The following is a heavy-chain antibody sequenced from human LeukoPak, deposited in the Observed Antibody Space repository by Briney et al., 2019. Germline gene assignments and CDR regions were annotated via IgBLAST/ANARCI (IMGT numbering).Heavy chain of an antibody. Sequence: SAALSPTCTVSGGSISSNYWSWVRPPAGGGLGWIGRFYICGSTNYIPTLKSRVTMSIDTSKNQFSLKVTAVPAADTAVYYCARDARLQYYLDFWGQGTLVTVSS. V-gene: IGHV4-4*07. J-gene: IGHJ4*02. CDR2: FYICGST. CDR3: ARDARLQYYLDF. D-gene: IGHD4-11*01. CDR1: GGSISSNY.